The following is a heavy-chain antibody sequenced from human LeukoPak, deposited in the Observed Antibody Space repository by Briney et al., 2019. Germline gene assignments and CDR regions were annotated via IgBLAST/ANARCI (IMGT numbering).Heavy chain of an antibody. J-gene: IGHJ4*02. CDR2: IYYSGST. Sequence: PGGSLRLSCVASGFTFSSYEMNWIRQPPGKGLEWIGSIYYSGSTYYNPSLKRRVTISVDTSKNQFSLKLSSVTAADTAVYYCARGLVWFGELFYFDYWGQGTLVTVSS. V-gene: IGHV4-39*07. CDR1: GFTFSSYE. CDR3: ARGLVWFGELFYFDY. D-gene: IGHD3-10*01.